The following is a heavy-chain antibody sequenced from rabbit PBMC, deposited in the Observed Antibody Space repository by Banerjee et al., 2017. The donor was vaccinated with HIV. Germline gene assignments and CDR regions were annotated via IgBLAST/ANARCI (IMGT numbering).Heavy chain of an antibody. V-gene: IGHV1S40*01. Sequence: QSLEESGGDLVKPGASLTLTCTASGFSFSSSYWICWVRQAPGKGLKWIGCIYTGSGNAYYASWAKGRFTISKTSSTTVTLQMTSLTAADTATYFCARGVTGYTYAIGRLNLWGQGTLVTVS. CDR1: GFSFSSSYW. J-gene: IGHJ3*01. D-gene: IGHD6-1*01. CDR3: ARGVTGYTYAIGRLNL. CDR2: IYTGSGNA.